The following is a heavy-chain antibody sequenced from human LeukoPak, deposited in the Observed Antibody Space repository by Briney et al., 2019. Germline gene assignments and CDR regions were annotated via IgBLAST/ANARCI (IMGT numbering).Heavy chain of an antibody. D-gene: IGHD6-13*01. CDR2: INHSGST. CDR1: GGSFSGYY. CDR3: ARGRRVAAGSPPGY. J-gene: IGHJ4*02. Sequence: SETLSLTCAVYGGSFSGYYWSWIRQPPGKGLEWIGEINHSGSTNYNPSLKSRVTISVDTSKNQFSLKLSSVTAADTAVYYCARGRRVAAGSPPGYWGQGTLVTVSS. V-gene: IGHV4-34*01.